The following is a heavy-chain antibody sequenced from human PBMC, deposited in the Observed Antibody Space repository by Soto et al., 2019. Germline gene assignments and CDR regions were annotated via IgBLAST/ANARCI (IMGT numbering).Heavy chain of an antibody. D-gene: IGHD5-12*01. CDR3: ARARLRAVYAFDI. J-gene: IGHJ3*02. Sequence: SETLSLTCTVSGGSGSSGAYYWTWIRQRPGKGLEWIEYIYYSGRTYYSPSLKSRLSISLDTSKNQFSLRLSSVTAADTAMYYCARARLRAVYAFDIWGQGTMVTVSS. CDR1: GGSGSSGAYY. CDR2: IYYSGRT. V-gene: IGHV4-31*03.